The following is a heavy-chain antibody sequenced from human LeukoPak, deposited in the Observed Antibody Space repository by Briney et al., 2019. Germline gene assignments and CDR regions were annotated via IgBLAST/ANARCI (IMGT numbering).Heavy chain of an antibody. CDR2: INGDASNT. CDR3: ARAMPHDNWFDP. CDR1: GFAFRNYW. J-gene: IGHJ5*02. Sequence: GGSLRLSCAASGFAFRNYWMYWVRQGPGKGLVWVARINGDASNTTYADSVKGRFTISRDNAKNTLYLQMNSLRVDDTAVYYCARAMPHDNWFDPWGQGSLVTVSS. V-gene: IGHV3-74*03. D-gene: IGHD2-2*01.